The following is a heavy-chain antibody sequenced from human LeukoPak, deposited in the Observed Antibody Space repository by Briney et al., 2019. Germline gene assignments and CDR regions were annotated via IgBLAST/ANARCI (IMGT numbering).Heavy chain of an antibody. D-gene: IGHD5-18*01. J-gene: IGHJ4*02. CDR2: INHSEST. V-gene: IGHV4-34*01. CDR1: GGSFSGYY. Sequence: SETLSLTCAVYGGSFSGYYWSWIRQPPGKGLEWIGEINHSESTNYNPSLKSRVTISVDTSKNQFSLKLSSVTAADTAVYYCARVRGYSYDRRFDYWGQGTLVTVSS. CDR3: ARVRGYSYDRRFDY.